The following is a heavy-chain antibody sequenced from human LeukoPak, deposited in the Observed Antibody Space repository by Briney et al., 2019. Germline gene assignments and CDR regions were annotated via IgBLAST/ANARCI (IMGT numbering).Heavy chain of an antibody. V-gene: IGHV4-34*01. CDR1: GGSFSGYY. CDR2: INHSGST. CDR3: ARGRLIVVVITVRYYFDY. D-gene: IGHD3-22*01. Sequence: SETLSLTCAVYGGSFSGYYWSWIRQPPGKGLEWIGEINHSGSTNYNPSLKSRVTISVDTSKNQFSLKLSSVTAADTAVYYCARGRLIVVVITVRYYFDYWGQGTLVTVSS. J-gene: IGHJ4*02.